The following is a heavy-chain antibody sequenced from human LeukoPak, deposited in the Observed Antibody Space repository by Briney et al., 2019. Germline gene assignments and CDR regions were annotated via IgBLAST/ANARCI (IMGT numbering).Heavy chain of an antibody. J-gene: IGHJ4*02. CDR3: ARVGGVDY. D-gene: IGHD3-16*01. CDR2: IHHSGST. V-gene: IGHV4-38-2*02. Sequence: TSETLSLTCIVSGYSISSGYYWGWIRQPPGKGLEWIGNIHHSGSTYYNPSLKSRVTISVDTSKNQFSLKLSSVTAADTAVYYCARVGGVDYWGQGTLVTVSS. CDR1: GYSISSGYY.